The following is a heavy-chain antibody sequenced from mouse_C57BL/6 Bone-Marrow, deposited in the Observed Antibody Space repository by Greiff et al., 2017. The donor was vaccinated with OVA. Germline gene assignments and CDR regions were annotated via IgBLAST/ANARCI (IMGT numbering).Heavy chain of an antibody. V-gene: IGHV2-5*01. J-gene: IGHJ1*03. D-gene: IGHD1-1*01. CDR2: IWRGGST. Sequence: VQLQQSGPGLVQPSQSLSITCTVSGFSLTSYGVHWVRQSPGKGLEWLGVIWRGGSTDYNAAFMSRLSITKDNSKSQVFFKMNSLQADDTAIYYCAKESITTVVATRYFDVWGTGTTVTVSS. CDR3: AKESITTVVATRYFDV. CDR1: GFSLTSYG.